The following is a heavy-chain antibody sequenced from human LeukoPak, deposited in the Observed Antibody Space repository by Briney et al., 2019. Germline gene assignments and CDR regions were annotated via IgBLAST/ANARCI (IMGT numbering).Heavy chain of an antibody. Sequence: SETLSLTCAVYGGSFSGYYWSWIRQPPGKGLEWIGEINHSGSTNYNPALKSRVTISVDTSKNQFSLKLSSVTAADTAVYYCARGPHYYGSDYYMDVWGKGTTVTVSS. J-gene: IGHJ6*03. CDR3: ARGPHYYGSDYYMDV. CDR2: INHSGST. V-gene: IGHV4-34*01. D-gene: IGHD3-10*01. CDR1: GGSFSGYY.